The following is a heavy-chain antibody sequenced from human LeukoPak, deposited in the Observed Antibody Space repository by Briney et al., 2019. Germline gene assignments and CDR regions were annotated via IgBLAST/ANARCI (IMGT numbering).Heavy chain of an antibody. J-gene: IGHJ4*02. CDR3: ARDSSGYHTFDY. V-gene: IGHV4-31*03. Sequence: PSETLSLTCTVSGASIGRGGYYWTWIRQHPGKGLEWIGYIFNKGRNYYNPSLKRRVTTSLDTSKNQFSLMLSSVTAADTAVYYCARDSSGYHTFDYWGQGILATVSS. D-gene: IGHD3-22*01. CDR2: IFNKGRN. CDR1: GASIGRGGYY.